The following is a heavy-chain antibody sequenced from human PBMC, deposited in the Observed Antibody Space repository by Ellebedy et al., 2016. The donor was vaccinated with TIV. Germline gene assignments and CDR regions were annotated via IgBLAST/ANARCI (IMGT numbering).Heavy chain of an antibody. CDR1: GFTFRSHG. CDR2: LSSDGSNK. D-gene: IGHD3-10*01. J-gene: IGHJ4*02. V-gene: IGHV3-30*03. CDR3: ARGGSSGSSDY. Sequence: GESLKISXAASGFTFRSHGIYWVRQAPGKGLECVAVLSSDGSNKYYADSVKGRFTISRDNSKNTLYLQMNSLRTDDMAVYYCARGGSSGSSDYWGQGTLVTVSS.